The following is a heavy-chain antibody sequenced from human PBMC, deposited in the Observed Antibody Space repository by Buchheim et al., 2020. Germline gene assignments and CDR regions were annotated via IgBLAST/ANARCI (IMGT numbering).Heavy chain of an antibody. V-gene: IGHV2-5*02. J-gene: IGHJ5*02. CDR2: IYWDDDR. Sequence: QITLKESGPTLVKPTQNLTLTCTFSGFSLSSSGVGVGWIRQPPGKALEWLALIYWDDDRTSSPSLKSRLTITKDTSNNHVVLTMTNMDLVDSATYYCAHMITIFGVVNYFDPWGQGTL. D-gene: IGHD3-3*01. CDR3: AHMITIFGVVNYFDP. CDR1: GFSLSSSGVG.